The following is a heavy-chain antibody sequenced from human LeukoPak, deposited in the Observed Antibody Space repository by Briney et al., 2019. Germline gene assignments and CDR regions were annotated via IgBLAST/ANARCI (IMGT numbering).Heavy chain of an antibody. J-gene: IGHJ3*02. CDR1: GFTFSNSW. D-gene: IGHD1-26*01. CDR2: IKQDGSEK. CDR3: ARITSGAFDI. Sequence: PGGSLRLSCAASGFTFSNSWMSWVRQAPGKGLEWVANIKQDGSEKYYLDSVKGRFTISRDNAANSLDLQMNSLRAEDTAVYYCARITSGAFDIWGQGTMVTVSS. V-gene: IGHV3-7*05.